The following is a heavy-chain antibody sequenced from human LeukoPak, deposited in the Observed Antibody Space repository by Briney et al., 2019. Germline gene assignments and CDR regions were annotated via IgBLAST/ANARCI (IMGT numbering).Heavy chain of an antibody. CDR1: GGSISSYY. V-gene: IGHV4-59*01. J-gene: IGHJ4*02. CDR3: ARGPLRQQHFDY. CDR2: IYYSGST. Sequence: PSETLSLTCTVSGGSISSYYWSWIRQPPGKGLEWIGYIYYSGSTNYNPSLKSRVTISVDTSKNQFSLKLSSVTAADTAVYYCARGPLRQQHFDYWGQGTLVTVSS. D-gene: IGHD6-13*01.